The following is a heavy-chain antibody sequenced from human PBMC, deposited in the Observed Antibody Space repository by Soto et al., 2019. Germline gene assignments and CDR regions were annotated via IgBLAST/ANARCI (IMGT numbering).Heavy chain of an antibody. D-gene: IGHD6-6*01. CDR2: IIPIFGTA. J-gene: IGHJ6*02. CDR1: GGTFSSYA. Sequence: SVKVSCKASGGTFSSYAISWVRQAPGQGLEWMGGIIPIFGTANYAQKFQGRVTITADESTSTAYMELSSLRSEDTAVYYCAITGNEYSGSRGYYGMDVWGQGTTVTVSS. V-gene: IGHV1-69*13. CDR3: AITGNEYSGSRGYYGMDV.